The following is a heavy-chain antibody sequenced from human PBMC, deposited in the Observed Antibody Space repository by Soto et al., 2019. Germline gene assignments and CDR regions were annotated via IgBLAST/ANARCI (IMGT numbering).Heavy chain of an antibody. CDR1: GFTFSSYG. Sequence: QVQLVESGGGVVQPGRSLRLSCAASGFTFSSYGMHWVRQAPGKGLEWVAVIWYDGSNKYYADSVKGRFTISRDNSKNTLYLQMNSLRAEDTAVYYCARALCSGGSCYAFDYWGQGTLVTVSS. J-gene: IGHJ4*02. V-gene: IGHV3-33*01. CDR3: ARALCSGGSCYAFDY. CDR2: IWYDGSNK. D-gene: IGHD2-15*01.